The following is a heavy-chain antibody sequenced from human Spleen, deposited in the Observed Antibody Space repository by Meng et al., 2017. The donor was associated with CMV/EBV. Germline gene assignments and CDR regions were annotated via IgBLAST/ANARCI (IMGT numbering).Heavy chain of an antibody. CDR2: ISWNSGSI. V-gene: IGHV3-9*01. Sequence: LSLTCAASGFTFDDYAMHWVRQAPGKGLEWVSGISWNSGSIGYADSVKGRFTISRDNAKNSLYLQMNSLRAEDTALYYCAKGRGGYQLLPLDYWGQGTLVTVSS. D-gene: IGHD2-2*01. J-gene: IGHJ4*02. CDR3: AKGRGGYQLLPLDY. CDR1: GFTFDDYA.